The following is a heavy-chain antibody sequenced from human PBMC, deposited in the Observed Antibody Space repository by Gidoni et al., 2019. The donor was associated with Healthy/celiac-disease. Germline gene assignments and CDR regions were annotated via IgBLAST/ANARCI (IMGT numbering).Heavy chain of an antibody. CDR1: GYTFTGYY. D-gene: IGHD3-10*01. Sequence: QVQLVQSGAEVKKPGASVKVSCKASGYTFTGYYMHWVRQAPGQGLEWMGWINPNSGGTNYAQNFQGRVTMTRDTSITTAYMELSRLRSDDTAVYYCARDKGQRSYYGSGSYYNVDHFDYWGQGTLVTVSS. CDR3: ARDKGQRSYYGSGSYYNVDHFDY. CDR2: INPNSGGT. V-gene: IGHV1-2*02. J-gene: IGHJ4*02.